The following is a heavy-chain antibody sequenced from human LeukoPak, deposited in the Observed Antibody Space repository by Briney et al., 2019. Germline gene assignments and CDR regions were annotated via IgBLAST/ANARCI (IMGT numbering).Heavy chain of an antibody. D-gene: IGHD2-2*02. CDR1: GGTFSSYT. Sequence: SVKVSCKASGGTFSSYTISWVRQAPGHGLEWMGRIIPILGIANNAQKFQGRVTITADKSTSPAYMELSSLRSEDTAVYYCARGLYSIVVVPAAIVTTDYYYYGMDVWGQGTTVTVSS. CDR2: IIPILGIA. J-gene: IGHJ6*02. V-gene: IGHV1-69*02. CDR3: ARGLYSIVVVPAAIVTTDYYYYGMDV.